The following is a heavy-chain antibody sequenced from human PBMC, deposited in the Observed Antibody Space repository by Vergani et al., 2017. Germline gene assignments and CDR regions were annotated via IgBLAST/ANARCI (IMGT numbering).Heavy chain of an antibody. V-gene: IGHV1-46*03. CDR3: ARGGYGILTGYGY. CDR1: GYTFSNYY. J-gene: IGHJ4*02. D-gene: IGHD3-9*01. CDR2: INPSGGHT. Sequence: QVQVVQSGAEVKKSGASVKVSCKTSGYTFSNYYMHWVRQAPGQGLEWMGIINPSGGHTNYAQKFQGRVTMTRDTSTSTVYMELGSLRSEDTAIYYCARGGYGILTGYGYWGQGTLVTVSA.